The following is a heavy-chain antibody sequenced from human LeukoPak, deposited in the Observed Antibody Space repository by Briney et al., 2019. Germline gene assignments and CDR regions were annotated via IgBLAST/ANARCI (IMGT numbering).Heavy chain of an antibody. V-gene: IGHV4-4*07. J-gene: IGHJ4*02. CDR3: AREGPYSGRWYYFDY. Sequence: PSETLSLNCTVSGGSMRSYFWSWIRQPAGKGLEWIGRIYSSGNTNYNPSLKSRVTMSVDTSKNQFSLKLTSVTAADTAFYYCAREGPYSGRWYYFDYWGQGILVTVSS. CDR1: GGSMRSYF. D-gene: IGHD6-13*01. CDR2: IYSSGNT.